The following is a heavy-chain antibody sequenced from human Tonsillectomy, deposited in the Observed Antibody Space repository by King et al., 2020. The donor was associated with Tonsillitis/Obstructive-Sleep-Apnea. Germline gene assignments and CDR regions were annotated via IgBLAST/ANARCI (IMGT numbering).Heavy chain of an antibody. CDR2: IYPADFHI. CDR1: GHRFTSYW. CDR3: ARIAISLDFYYMDV. Sequence: VQLVESGAEEKKPGESLKISCKDSGHRFTSYWIAWVRQMPGKGLEWMGLIYPADFHIRYSPSFQGQVTISADKSISTAYLQWSSLTASDTAIYYCARIAISLDFYYMDVWGKGTTVTVSS. D-gene: IGHD3-9*01. J-gene: IGHJ6*03. V-gene: IGHV5-51*01.